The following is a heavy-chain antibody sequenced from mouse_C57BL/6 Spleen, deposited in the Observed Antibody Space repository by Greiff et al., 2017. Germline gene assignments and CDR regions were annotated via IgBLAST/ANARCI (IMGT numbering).Heavy chain of an antibody. Sequence: VPLKQSGAALVRPGASVTLSCKASGYTFTDYDMPWVKQTPVHGLAWIVAIDPETGGTADHPKFKGTAILTAAKSSSTAYLEFRSLTSEDSAVYYCTRSVVYAHRVGFAYWGQGTSVTVSS. CDR1: GYTFTDYD. CDR3: TRSVVYAHRVGFAY. J-gene: IGHJ4*01. D-gene: IGHD1-1*02. CDR2: IDPETGGT. V-gene: IGHV1-15*01.